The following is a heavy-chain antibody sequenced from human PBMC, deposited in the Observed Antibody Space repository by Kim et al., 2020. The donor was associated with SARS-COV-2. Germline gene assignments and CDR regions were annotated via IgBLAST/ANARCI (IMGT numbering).Heavy chain of an antibody. V-gene: IGHV1-18*01. J-gene: IGHJ6*02. D-gene: IGHD6-13*01. Sequence: ASVKVSCKASGYTFTSYGISWVRQAPGQGLEWMGWISAYNGNTNYAQKLQGRVTMTTDTSTSTAYMELRSLRSDDTAVYYCARLSSSWFRYYYYYGMDVWGQGTTVTVSS. CDR3: ARLSSSWFRYYYYYGMDV. CDR2: ISAYNGNT. CDR1: GYTFTSYG.